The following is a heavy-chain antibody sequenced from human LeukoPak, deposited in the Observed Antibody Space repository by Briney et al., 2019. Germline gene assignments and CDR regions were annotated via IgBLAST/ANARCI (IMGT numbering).Heavy chain of an antibody. D-gene: IGHD3-3*01. CDR2: ISGNGDTT. Sequence: PGGSLRLSCAASGFTLSYYAMSWVRQAPGKGLEWVSVISGNGDTTYYADSVKGRFTISRDNSKNTLYLQMNSLRAEDTAIYSCAKDYRGSGYFFDVWGQGTMVAVSS. V-gene: IGHV3-23*01. J-gene: IGHJ3*01. CDR1: GFTLSYYA. CDR3: AKDYRGSGYFFDV.